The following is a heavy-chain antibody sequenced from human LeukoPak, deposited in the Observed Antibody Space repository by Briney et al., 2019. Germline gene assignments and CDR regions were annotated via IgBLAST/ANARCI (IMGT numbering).Heavy chain of an antibody. Sequence: SETLSLTCTVSGGSISSSSYYWSWIRQPPGKGLEWIGEINHSGSTNYNPSLESRFTISVDTSKNQFSLKLSSVTAADTAVYYCAKDRGSGVVPSDWGQGTLVTVSS. V-gene: IGHV4-39*07. D-gene: IGHD6-19*01. CDR2: INHSGST. CDR1: GGSISSSSYY. J-gene: IGHJ4*02. CDR3: AKDRGSGVVPSD.